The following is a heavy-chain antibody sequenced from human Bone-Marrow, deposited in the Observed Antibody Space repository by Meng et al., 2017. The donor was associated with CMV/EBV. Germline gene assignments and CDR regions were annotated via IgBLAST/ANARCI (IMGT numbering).Heavy chain of an antibody. CDR2: IIPIFGTA. Sequence: STDNVSCKASGGTFSSYAISWVRQAPGQGLEWMGGIIPIFGTANYAQKFQGRVTMTTDTSTSTAYMELRSLRSDDTAVYYCARDFILDHWGQGTLVNVSS. J-gene: IGHJ4*02. D-gene: IGHD3-9*01. V-gene: IGHV1-69*05. CDR3: ARDFILDH. CDR1: GGTFSSYA.